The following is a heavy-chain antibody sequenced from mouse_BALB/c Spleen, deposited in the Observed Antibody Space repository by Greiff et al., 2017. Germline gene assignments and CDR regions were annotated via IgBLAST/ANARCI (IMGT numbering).Heavy chain of an antibody. D-gene: IGHD1-1*01. CDR2: IWGGGST. Sequence: VKLMESGPGLVAPSQSLSITCTVSGFSLTSYGVHWVRQPPGKGLEWLGMIWGGGSTDYNSALKSRLSISKDNSKSQVFLKMNSLQTDDTAMYYCARNEYGSSLGAYWGQGTLVTVSA. V-gene: IGHV2-6-4*01. CDR1: GFSLTSYG. J-gene: IGHJ3*01. CDR3: ARNEYGSSLGAY.